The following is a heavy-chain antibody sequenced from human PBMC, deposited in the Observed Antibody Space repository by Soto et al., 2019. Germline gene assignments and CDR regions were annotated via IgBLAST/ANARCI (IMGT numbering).Heavy chain of an antibody. D-gene: IGHD3-22*01. J-gene: IGHJ3*02. CDR1: GFTFSGSA. CDR3: TTLIYTYYYDSSGYAHDAFDI. Sequence: GGSLRLSCAASGFTFSGSAMHWVRQASGKGLEWVGRIRSKANSYATAYAASVKGRFTISRDDSKNTAYLQMNSLKTEDTAVYYCTTLIYTYYYDSSGYAHDAFDIWGQGTMVTVSS. V-gene: IGHV3-73*01. CDR2: IRSKANSYAT.